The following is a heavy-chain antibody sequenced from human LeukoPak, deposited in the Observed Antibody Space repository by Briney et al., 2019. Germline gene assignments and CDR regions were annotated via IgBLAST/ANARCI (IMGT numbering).Heavy chain of an antibody. CDR2: ISPNSGGT. Sequence: ASVKVSCKASGYTFTGYYMHWVRQAPGQGLEWMGWISPNSGGTNYAQKFQGRVTMTRDTSISTAYMELSSLRSEDTAVYYCARVGEGDYAFDYWGQGTLVTVSS. CDR3: ARVGEGDYAFDY. J-gene: IGHJ4*02. D-gene: IGHD4-17*01. V-gene: IGHV1-2*02. CDR1: GYTFTGYY.